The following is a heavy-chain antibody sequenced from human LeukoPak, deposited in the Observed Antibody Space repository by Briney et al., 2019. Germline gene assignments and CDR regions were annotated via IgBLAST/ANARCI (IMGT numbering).Heavy chain of an antibody. J-gene: IGHJ4*02. CDR2: ISAYNGNT. D-gene: IGHD2-2*01. V-gene: IGHV1-18*01. Sequence: ASVKVSCKASGYTFTSYGISWVRQAPGRGLEWMGWISAYNGNTNYAQKLQGRVTMTTDTSTSTAYMELRSLRSDDTAVYYCARLRAVAGCSSTSCYGVSDSDYWGQGTLVTVSS. CDR3: ARLRAVAGCSSTSCYGVSDSDY. CDR1: GYTFTSYG.